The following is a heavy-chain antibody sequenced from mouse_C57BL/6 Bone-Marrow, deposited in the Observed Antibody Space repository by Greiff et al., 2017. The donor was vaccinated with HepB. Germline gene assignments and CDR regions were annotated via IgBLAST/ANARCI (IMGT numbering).Heavy chain of an antibody. CDR2: INSDGGST. Sequence: EVKLVESGGGLVQPGESLKLSCESSEYKFPSHDMSWVRKTPEKRLEWVADINSDGGSTYYPDTLERRFIISRDNAKKTLYLQMNSLRSEDTALDYCTRPLYYRNCWYFDVWGTGTTVTVSS. CDR3: TRPLYYRNCWYFDV. J-gene: IGHJ1*03. CDR1: EYKFPSHD. D-gene: IGHD2-5*01. V-gene: IGHV5-2*01.